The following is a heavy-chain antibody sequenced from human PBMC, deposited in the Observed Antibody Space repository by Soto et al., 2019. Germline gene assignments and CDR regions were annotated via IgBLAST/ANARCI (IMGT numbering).Heavy chain of an antibody. CDR1: GYTFTSYA. CDR3: ARDYYDSSGSRVVDY. Sequence: ASVKVSCKASGYTFTSYAMHWVRQAPGQRLEWMGWINAGNGNTKYSQKFQGRVTITRDTSASTAYMELSSLRSEDTAVYYCARDYYDSSGSRVVDYWGQGTLVTSPQ. CDR2: INAGNGNT. V-gene: IGHV1-3*01. J-gene: IGHJ4*02. D-gene: IGHD3-22*01.